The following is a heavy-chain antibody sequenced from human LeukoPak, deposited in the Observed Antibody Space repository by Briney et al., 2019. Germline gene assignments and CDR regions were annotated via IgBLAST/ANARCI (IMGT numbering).Heavy chain of an antibody. V-gene: IGHV3-66*01. J-gene: IGHJ4*02. CDR3: ARCHSSSSGDY. D-gene: IGHD6-6*01. CDR1: GFTFRRSY. Sequence: PGGSLRLSCATSGFTFRRSYMTWVRQAPGKGLEWVSLIYAGGRVFYGDSVKGRFTISRDNLGNSVYLHMNSLRAEDTAVYYCARCHSSSSGDYWGQGTLVTVSS. CDR2: IYAGGRV.